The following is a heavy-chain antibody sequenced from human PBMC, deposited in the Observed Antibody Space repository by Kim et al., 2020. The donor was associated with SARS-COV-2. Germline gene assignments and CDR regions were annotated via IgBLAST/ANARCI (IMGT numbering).Heavy chain of an antibody. CDR2: IDSGLST. V-gene: IGHV4-39*01. D-gene: IGHD2-2*01. CDR1: GGSISSSHFY. CDR3: SRCVLSYVMPFYY. J-gene: IGHJ6*01. Sequence: SETLSLTCTVSGGSISSSHFYWVWIRHPPGKGLDWIVSIDSGLSTYYNPSLRIRFTISLDMSTNQYSLSLLSLTSAVSAVFYCSRCVLSYVMPFYY.